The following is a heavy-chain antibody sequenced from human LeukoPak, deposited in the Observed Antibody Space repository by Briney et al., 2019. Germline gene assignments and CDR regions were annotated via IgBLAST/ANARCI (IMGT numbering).Heavy chain of an antibody. D-gene: IGHD6-19*01. CDR1: GYTFTGYY. CDR2: INPNSGGT. Sequence: EASVKVSCKASGYTFTGYYMHWVRQAPGQGLEWMGWINPNSGGTNYAQKFQGRVTMTRDTSISTAYMELSRLRSDDTAVYYCARAADGVAGTYYFDYWGQGTLVTVSS. CDR3: ARAADGVAGTYYFDY. V-gene: IGHV1-2*02. J-gene: IGHJ4*02.